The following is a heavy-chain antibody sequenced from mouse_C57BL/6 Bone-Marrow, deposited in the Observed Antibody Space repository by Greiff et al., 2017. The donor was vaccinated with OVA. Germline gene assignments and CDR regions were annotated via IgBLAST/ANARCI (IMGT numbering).Heavy chain of an antibody. CDR2: IRLKSDNYAT. CDR1: GFTFSNYW. D-gene: IGHD2-5*01. V-gene: IGHV6-3*01. CDR3: TLYYSNYVWFAY. Sequence: EVKLLESGGGLVQPGGSMKLSCVASGFTFSNYWMNWVRQSPEKGLEWVAQIRLKSDNYATHYAESVKGRFTISRDDSKSSVYLQMNNLRAEDTGIYYCTLYYSNYVWFAYWGQGTLVTVSA. J-gene: IGHJ3*01.